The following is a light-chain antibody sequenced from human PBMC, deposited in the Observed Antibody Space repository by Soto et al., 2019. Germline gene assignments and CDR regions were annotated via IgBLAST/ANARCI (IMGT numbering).Light chain of an antibody. J-gene: IGLJ2*01. Sequence: SVLTQPPSASGTPGQRVTISCSGSSSNIGSNSVYWYQQLPGTAPKLLIYSNHQRPSGVPDRFSGSKSGTSASLAISGLRSEDEANYYCAAWDDSPSGVVFGGGTKVTVL. CDR2: SNH. CDR3: AAWDDSPSGVV. CDR1: SSNIGSNS. V-gene: IGLV1-47*02.